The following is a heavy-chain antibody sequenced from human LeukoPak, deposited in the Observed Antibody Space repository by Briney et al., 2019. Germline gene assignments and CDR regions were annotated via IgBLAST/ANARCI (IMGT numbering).Heavy chain of an antibody. J-gene: IGHJ4*02. V-gene: IGHV4-61*02. CDR3: ASWFRRYFDY. D-gene: IGHD3-10*01. CDR2: IYTSGST. Sequence: SETLSLTCTVSGGSISSGSYYWSWIRQPAGKGLEWIGRIYTSGSTNYNPSLKNRVTISVDTSKNQFSLKLSSVTAADTAVYYCASWFRRYFDYWGQGTLVTVSS. CDR1: GGSISSGSYY.